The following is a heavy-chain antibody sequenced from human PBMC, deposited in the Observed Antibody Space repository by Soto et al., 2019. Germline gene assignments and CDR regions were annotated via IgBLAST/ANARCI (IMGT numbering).Heavy chain of an antibody. J-gene: IGHJ2*01. D-gene: IGHD6-13*01. CDR1: GYTFTSYG. V-gene: IGHV1-18*01. CDR3: ARCGIAAAGRDWYFDL. Sequence: QVQLVQSGAEVKKPGASVKVSCKASGYTFTSYGISWVRQAPGQGLEWMGWISAYNGNTNYAQKLQGRVTMTTDTXTIXAYMGLRSLRSDDTAVYYCARCGIAAAGRDWYFDLWGRGTLVTVSS. CDR2: ISAYNGNT.